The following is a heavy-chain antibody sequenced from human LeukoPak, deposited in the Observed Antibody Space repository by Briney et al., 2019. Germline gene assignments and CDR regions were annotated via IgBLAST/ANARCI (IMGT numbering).Heavy chain of an antibody. J-gene: IGHJ4*02. V-gene: IGHV4-59*01. CDR2: IYYSGST. D-gene: IGHD1-1*01. Sequence: SETLSLTCTVSGGSISSYYWSWIRQPPGKGLEWIGYIYYSGSTNYNPSLKSRVTISVDTSKNQFSLKLSSVTAADTAVYYCASHWNDGYFDYWGQGTLVTVSS. CDR1: GGSISSYY. CDR3: ASHWNDGYFDY.